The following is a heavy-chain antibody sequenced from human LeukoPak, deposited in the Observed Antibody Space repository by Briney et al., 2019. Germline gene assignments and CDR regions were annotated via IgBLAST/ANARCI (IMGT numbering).Heavy chain of an antibody. CDR2: INSGGSST. Sequence: GGSLRLSCTASAFTFSSYWMHWVRQAPGKGLVWFSHINSGGSSTSYADSVKGRFTISRDNAKNSLYLQMNSLRAEDTAVYYCARVDDILTGYYYYYYGMDVWGQGTTVTVSS. CDR1: AFTFSSYW. D-gene: IGHD3-9*01. V-gene: IGHV3-74*01. J-gene: IGHJ6*02. CDR3: ARVDDILTGYYYYYYGMDV.